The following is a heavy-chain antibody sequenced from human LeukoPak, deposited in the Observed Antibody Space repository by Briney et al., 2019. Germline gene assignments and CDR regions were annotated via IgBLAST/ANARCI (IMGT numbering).Heavy chain of an antibody. Sequence: SETLSLTCTVSGGSISSGGYYWSWIRQHPGKGLEWIGYIYYSGSTYYNPSLKSRVTISVDTSKNQFSLKLSSVTAADTAVYYCARDIVVVPAATKPSYYYYGMDVWGQGTTVTVSS. J-gene: IGHJ6*02. V-gene: IGHV4-31*03. CDR3: ARDIVVVPAATKPSYYYYGMDV. CDR1: GGSISSGGYY. D-gene: IGHD2-2*01. CDR2: IYYSGST.